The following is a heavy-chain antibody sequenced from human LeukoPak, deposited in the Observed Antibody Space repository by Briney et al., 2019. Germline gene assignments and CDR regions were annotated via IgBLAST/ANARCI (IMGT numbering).Heavy chain of an antibody. CDR1: GCSISIYY. D-gene: IGHD2-15*01. V-gene: IGHV3-23*01. J-gene: IGHJ4*02. CDR3: AKDQDVLVVAANDPTFDY. Sequence: PSETLSLTCTVSGCSISIYYWIWVRQAPGKGLEGVSAIRGGGHSTYYADSVQGRFTISRDNSKNPLYLQMNSLRAEDTALYYCAKDQDVLVVAANDPTFDYWGQGTLVTVSS. CDR2: IRGGGHST.